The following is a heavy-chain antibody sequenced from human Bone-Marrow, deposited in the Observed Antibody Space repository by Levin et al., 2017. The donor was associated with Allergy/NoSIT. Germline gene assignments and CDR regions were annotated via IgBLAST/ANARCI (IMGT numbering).Heavy chain of an antibody. Sequence: GGSLRLSCAASGFTSADYAMHWVRQVPGKGLEWVSGITWNNDRIGYADSVKGRFTTSRDNAKNSLYLQMNNVRAEDTALYYCVKETSAGGADVWGQGTTVTVSS. CDR2: ITWNNDRI. CDR3: VKETSAGGADV. V-gene: IGHV3-9*02. D-gene: IGHD4-23*01. CDR1: GFTSADYA. J-gene: IGHJ6*02.